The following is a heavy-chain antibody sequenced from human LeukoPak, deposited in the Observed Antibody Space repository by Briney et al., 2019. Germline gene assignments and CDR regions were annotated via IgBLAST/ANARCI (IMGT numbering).Heavy chain of an antibody. CDR3: ARDQDQARTEKNYYYYGMDV. J-gene: IGHJ6*02. CDR1: GFTFSTYW. V-gene: IGHV3-23*01. CDR2: ISGSGGST. Sequence: GGSLRLSCAASGFTFSTYWMSWVRQAPGKGLEWVSAISGSGGSTYYADSVKGRFTISRDNAKNSLYLQMNSLRAEDTAVYYCARDQDQARTEKNYYYYGMDVWGQGTTVTVSS.